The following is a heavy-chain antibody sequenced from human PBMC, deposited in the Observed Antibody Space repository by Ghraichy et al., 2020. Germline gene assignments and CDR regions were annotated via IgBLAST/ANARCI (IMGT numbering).Heavy chain of an antibody. Sequence: GSLRLSCTVSGGSINKYYWSWIRQPPGKEVEWIGYIFYTGSTNYNPSLKSRVTISVDTSNNQVSLRLSSVTAADTAVYYCARHNSAWPNWFDPWGQGTLVTVSS. V-gene: IGHV4-59*08. CDR3: ARHNSAWPNWFDP. D-gene: IGHD6-19*01. CDR2: IFYTGST. CDR1: GGSINKYY. J-gene: IGHJ5*02.